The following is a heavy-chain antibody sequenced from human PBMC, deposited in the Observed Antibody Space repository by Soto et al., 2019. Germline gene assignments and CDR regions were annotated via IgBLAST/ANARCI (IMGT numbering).Heavy chain of an antibody. V-gene: IGHV4-31*03. CDR1: GGSISSGGYY. J-gene: IGHJ6*02. D-gene: IGHD3-16*01. Sequence: SETLSLTCTVSGGSISSGGYYWSWIRQHPGKGLEWIGYIYYSGSTYYNPSLKSRVTISVDTSKNQFSLKLSSVTAADTAVYYCARDRLPWDYVWGNEFYGMVVWGQGTTVTVSS. CDR2: IYYSGST. CDR3: ARDRLPWDYVWGNEFYGMVV.